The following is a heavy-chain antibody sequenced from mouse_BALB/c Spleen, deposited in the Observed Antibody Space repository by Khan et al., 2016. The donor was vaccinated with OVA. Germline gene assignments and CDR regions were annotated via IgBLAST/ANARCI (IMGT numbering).Heavy chain of an antibody. CDR2: IWGGGST. V-gene: IGHV2-6-5*01. CDR3: AQVFWSYYCTLDI. Sequence: QMQLEESGPGLVAPSQNLSITCTVSGFSLSDYGVSWIRQPPGKGLEWLGVIWGGGSTYYNSALKSRLNISKDNSKSQVFLKMCNLQRDDTAMCYRAQVFWSYYCTLDIWGQGTS. CDR1: GFSLSDYG. J-gene: IGHJ4*01.